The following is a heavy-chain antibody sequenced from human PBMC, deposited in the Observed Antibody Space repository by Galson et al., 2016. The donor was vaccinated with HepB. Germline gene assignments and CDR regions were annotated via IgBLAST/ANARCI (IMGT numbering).Heavy chain of an antibody. V-gene: IGHV3-74*01. CDR2: INSDGSST. D-gene: IGHD6-13*01. J-gene: IGHJ4*02. CDR1: GFTFSNYA. CDR3: TRVHREGIAAAGLQI. Sequence: SLRLSCAASGFTFSNYAMSWVRQAPGKGPVWVSRINSDGSSTTYAESVKGRFTISRDNAKNTLYLQMNSLRAEDTALYYCTRVHREGIAAAGLQIWGQGTLVIVSS.